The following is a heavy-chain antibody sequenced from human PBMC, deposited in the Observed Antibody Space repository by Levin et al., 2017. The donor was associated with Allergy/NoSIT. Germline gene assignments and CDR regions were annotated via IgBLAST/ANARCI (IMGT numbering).Heavy chain of an antibody. J-gene: IGHJ4*02. D-gene: IGHD3-9*01. Sequence: GGSLRLSCTASGFTFGDYAMSWFRQAPGKGLEWVGFIRSKAYGGTTEYAASVKGRFTISRDDSKSIAYLQMNSLKTEDTAVYYCTRDHYYDILTGYYSDYWGQGTLVTVSS. V-gene: IGHV3-49*03. CDR1: GFTFGDYA. CDR3: TRDHYYDILTGYYSDY. CDR2: IRSKAYGGTT.